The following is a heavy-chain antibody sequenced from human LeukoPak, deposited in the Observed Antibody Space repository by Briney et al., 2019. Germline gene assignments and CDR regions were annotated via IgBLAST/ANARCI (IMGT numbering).Heavy chain of an antibody. CDR1: GFTFTSYS. Sequence: GGSLRLSCAASGFTFTSYSMNWVRQAPGKGLEWVSTISGGGGSTYYADSVKGRFTISRDNSRNTLYLQVNSLRAEDTAVYYCAKGGKWDVTPFDYWGQGTLVTVSS. CDR2: ISGGGGST. V-gene: IGHV3-23*01. D-gene: IGHD1-26*01. J-gene: IGHJ4*02. CDR3: AKGGKWDVTPFDY.